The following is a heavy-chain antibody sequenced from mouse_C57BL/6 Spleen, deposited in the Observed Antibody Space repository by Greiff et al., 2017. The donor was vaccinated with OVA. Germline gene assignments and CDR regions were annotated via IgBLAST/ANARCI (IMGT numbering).Heavy chain of an antibody. V-gene: IGHV1-62-2*01. CDR3: ARHEDDYDYETGAYYFDY. D-gene: IGHD2-4*01. CDR2: FYPGSGSI. Sequence: VQLQQSGAELVKPGASVKLSCKASGYTFTEYTIHWVKQRSGQGLEWIGWFYPGSGSIKYNEKFKDKATLTADKSSSTVYMELSRLTSEDSAVYFCARHEDDYDYETGAYYFDYWGQGTTLTVSS. CDR1: GYTFTEYT. J-gene: IGHJ2*01.